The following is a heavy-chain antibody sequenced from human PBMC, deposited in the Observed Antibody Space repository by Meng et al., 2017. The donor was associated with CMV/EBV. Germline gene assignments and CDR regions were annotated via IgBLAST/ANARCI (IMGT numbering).Heavy chain of an antibody. CDR3: ARGVGATGKADY. V-gene: IGHV4-34*01. Sequence: QVPLRQWWAGILSPSETLSLTCAVYGGSFSGYYWSWIRQPPGKGLEWIGEINHSGSTNYNPSLKSRVTISVDTSKNQFSLKLSSVTAADTAVYYCARGVGATGKADYWGQGTLVTVSS. J-gene: IGHJ4*02. CDR1: GGSFSGYY. D-gene: IGHD1-26*01. CDR2: INHSGST.